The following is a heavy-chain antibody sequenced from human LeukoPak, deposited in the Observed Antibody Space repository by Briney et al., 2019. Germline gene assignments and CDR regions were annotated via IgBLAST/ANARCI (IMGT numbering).Heavy chain of an antibody. V-gene: IGHV3-53*01. J-gene: IGHJ4*02. Sequence: GGSLRLSCAASGFTVITNDMTWVRQAPGKGVEWVSVLYSDGNTKYADSVQGRFTISRDNSKNTLYLEMNSLSPDDTAVCYCARGVEPLAANTLAYWGQGTLVTVSS. CDR1: GFTVITND. CDR2: LYSDGNT. D-gene: IGHD1-14*01. CDR3: ARGVEPLAANTLAY.